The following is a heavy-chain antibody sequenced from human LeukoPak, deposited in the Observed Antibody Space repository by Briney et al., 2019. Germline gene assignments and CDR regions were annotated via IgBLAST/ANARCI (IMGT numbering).Heavy chain of an antibody. J-gene: IGHJ4*02. V-gene: IGHV3-74*01. D-gene: IGHD3-3*01. CDR1: GFTFNSYW. CDR3: VSFXVVPPR. Sequence: PGGSLRLSCAASGFTFNSYWMHWVRQAPGKRLEWVSCINTDGSRTNSADSVQGRFTISRDNAKNTLYLQMNSLRADDTAVYYCVSFXVVPPRWGQGTLVTVSS. CDR2: INTDGSRT.